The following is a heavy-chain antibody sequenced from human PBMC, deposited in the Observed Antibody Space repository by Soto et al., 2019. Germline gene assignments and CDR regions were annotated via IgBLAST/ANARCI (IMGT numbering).Heavy chain of an antibody. Sequence: GESLKISCKGSGYSFTSYWIGWVRQMPGKGLEWMGIIYPGDSDTRYSPSFQGQVTLSADRSISTAYQQWSSLKASASAMYSCARRPGPYCGGACYYFDYWGQGTLVTVSS. J-gene: IGHJ4*02. D-gene: IGHD2-21*02. CDR1: GYSFTSYW. CDR3: ARRPGPYCGGACYYFDY. CDR2: IYPGDSDT. V-gene: IGHV5-51*01.